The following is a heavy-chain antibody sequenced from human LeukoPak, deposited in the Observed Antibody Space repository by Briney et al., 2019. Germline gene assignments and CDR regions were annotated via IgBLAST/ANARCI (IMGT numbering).Heavy chain of an antibody. D-gene: IGHD3-22*01. CDR3: ARVCDDSSGCLDY. CDR1: VGSISSYY. V-gene: IGHV4-59*01. CDR2: IYYSGST. Sequence: PSETLSLTCTVSVGSISSYYWSWIRQPPGKGLEWIGYIYYSGSTNYNPSLKSRVTISVDTSKNQFSLKLSSVTAADTAVYYCARVCDDSSGCLDYWGQGTLVTVSS. J-gene: IGHJ4*02.